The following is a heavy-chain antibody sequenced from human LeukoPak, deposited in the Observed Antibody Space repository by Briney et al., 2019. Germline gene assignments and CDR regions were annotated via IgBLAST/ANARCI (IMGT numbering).Heavy chain of an antibody. D-gene: IGHD3-22*01. CDR2: ISSSSSYI. J-gene: IGHJ3*02. Sequence: GGSLGLSCAASGFTFSSYSMNWVRQAPGKGLEWVSSISSSSSYIYYADSVKGRFTISRDNAKNSLYLQMNSLRAEDTAVYYCAREDSSASGAFNIWGQGTMVTVSS. CDR3: AREDSSASGAFNI. CDR1: GFTFSSYS. V-gene: IGHV3-21*01.